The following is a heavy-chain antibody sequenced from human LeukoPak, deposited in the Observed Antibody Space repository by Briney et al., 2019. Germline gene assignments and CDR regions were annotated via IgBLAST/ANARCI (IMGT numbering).Heavy chain of an antibody. CDR1: GGTFSSYA. CDR3: ARTANSYDFWSGYYEPFDY. Sequence: SVKVSCKAAGGTFSSYAISWVRQAPGQGLEWMGGIIPIFGTANYAQKFQGRVTITADKSTSTAYMELSSLRSEDTAVYYCARTANSYDFWSGYYEPFDYWGQGTLVTVSS. J-gene: IGHJ4*02. CDR2: IIPIFGTA. V-gene: IGHV1-69*06. D-gene: IGHD3-3*01.